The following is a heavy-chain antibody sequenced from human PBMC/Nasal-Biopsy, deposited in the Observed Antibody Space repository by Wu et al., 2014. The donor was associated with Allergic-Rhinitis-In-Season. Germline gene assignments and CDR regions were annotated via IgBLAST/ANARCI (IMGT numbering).Heavy chain of an antibody. J-gene: IGHJ4*02. CDR1: GDSVSSNSAA. CDR3: ARGIGGSYYDY. CDR2: TYYRSKWYN. D-gene: IGHD1-26*01. Sequence: AISGDSVSSNSAAWYWIRQSHSRGLEWLGRTYYRSKWYNDYAVSVKSRITISPDTSKNQFSLQLDSVTPEDTAVYYCARGIGGSYYDYWGQGSLVTVSS. V-gene: IGHV6-1*01.